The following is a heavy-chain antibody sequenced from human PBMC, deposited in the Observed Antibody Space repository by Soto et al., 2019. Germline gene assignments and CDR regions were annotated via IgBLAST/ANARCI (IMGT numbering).Heavy chain of an antibody. D-gene: IGHD3-22*01. Sequence: SETLSLTCTVSGGAVSSGSYYWSWIRQPPGKGLAWIGYIYYSRSTNYNPSLKSRVTISVDTSKNQFSLKLSSVTAAHTAVYFCARCFGLAGTYCYDSSGYYPFDYWGQGTLVTVSS. CDR1: GGAVSSGSYY. V-gene: IGHV4-61*01. CDR3: ARCFGLAGTYCYDSSGYYPFDY. CDR2: IYYSRST. J-gene: IGHJ4*02.